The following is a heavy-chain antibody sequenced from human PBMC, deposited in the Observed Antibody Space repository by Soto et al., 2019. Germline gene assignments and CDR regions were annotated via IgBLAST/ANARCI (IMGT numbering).Heavy chain of an antibody. J-gene: IGHJ4*02. D-gene: IGHD5-18*01. Sequence: GGSRRLSCAASGVTFSRYAMSGGRQAPGKGLEWVSAISGSGGSTYYADSVKGRFTISRDNSKNTLYLQMNSLRAEDTAVYYCAKGWIHVGGYWGQGTLVTVSS. CDR2: ISGSGGST. V-gene: IGHV3-23*01. CDR1: GVTFSRYA. CDR3: AKGWIHVGGY.